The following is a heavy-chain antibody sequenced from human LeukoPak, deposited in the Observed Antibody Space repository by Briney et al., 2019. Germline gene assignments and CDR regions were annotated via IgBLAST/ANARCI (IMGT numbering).Heavy chain of an antibody. V-gene: IGHV3-23*01. CDR1: GVTFSSYA. Sequence: GGSLRLSCAASGVTFSSYAMSWVRQAPGKGLEWVSAISGSGGSTYYADSVKGRFTISRDNSKNTLYLQMNSLRAEDTAVYYCAKDRLRLGELSFDYWGQGTLVTVSS. D-gene: IGHD3-16*02. CDR3: AKDRLRLGELSFDY. CDR2: ISGSGGST. J-gene: IGHJ4*02.